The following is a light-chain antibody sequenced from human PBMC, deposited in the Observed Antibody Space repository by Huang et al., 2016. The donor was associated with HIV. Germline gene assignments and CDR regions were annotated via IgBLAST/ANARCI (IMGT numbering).Light chain of an antibody. CDR3: QQTYSSPLT. CDR1: QTITTY. CDR2: GAS. Sequence: DIQMTQSPSFVSASVGDRVIITCRASQTITTYLNWYQQHPGKAPKVLIYGASRVASGVPSRFTGHASGSDFTLTIKDLQPEDFATYYCQQTYSSPLTFGGGTRMEIK. J-gene: IGKJ4*01. V-gene: IGKV1-39*01.